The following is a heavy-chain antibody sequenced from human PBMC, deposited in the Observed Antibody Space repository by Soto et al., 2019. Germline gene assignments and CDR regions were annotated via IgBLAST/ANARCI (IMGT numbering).Heavy chain of an antibody. J-gene: IGHJ6*02. Sequence: SETLSLTCAFSGGSITSDNWWTWVRQTPGKGLEWIGEMYHSGATNYSPSLKSRVTILVDKSKNQFSLKLTSVTAADSAVYYCAREDSSYGMDVWGQGTTVTVSS. CDR3: AREDSSYGMDV. CDR2: MYHSGAT. CDR1: GGSITSDNW. V-gene: IGHV4-4*02. D-gene: IGHD3-22*01.